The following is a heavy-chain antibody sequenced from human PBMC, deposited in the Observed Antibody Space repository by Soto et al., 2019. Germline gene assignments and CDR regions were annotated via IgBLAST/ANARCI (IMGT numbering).Heavy chain of an antibody. CDR1: GFTFTDVW. CDR2: IKRKSDDGTK. CDR3: ATEGQISSVSDWADYFEY. Sequence: EVQLVESGGGLVEPGGSLRLSCAASGFTFTDVWMTWVRQAPGKGLEWVARIKRKSDDGTKDYAAAVKGRFIISRDDSKNTLYLQINSLKTEDTAVYYCATEGQISSVSDWADYFEYWGQGTLVNVSS. J-gene: IGHJ4*02. V-gene: IGHV3-15*01. D-gene: IGHD6-19*01.